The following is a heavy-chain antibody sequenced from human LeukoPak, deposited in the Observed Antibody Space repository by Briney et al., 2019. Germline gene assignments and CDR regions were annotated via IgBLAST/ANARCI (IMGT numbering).Heavy chain of an antibody. CDR3: SKDRGSGYHYLEY. Sequence: PGGSLRLSCPVSGFTFSNYAMSWVRQAPGRGLDWVSVISTSGESAYYADSVKGRLTISRDKSKNTLYLQMNILRAEDTAGYDCSKDRGSGYHYLEYWGQGTLVPVDS. D-gene: IGHD3-22*01. J-gene: IGHJ4*02. V-gene: IGHV3-23*01. CDR2: ISTSGESA. CDR1: GFTFSNYA.